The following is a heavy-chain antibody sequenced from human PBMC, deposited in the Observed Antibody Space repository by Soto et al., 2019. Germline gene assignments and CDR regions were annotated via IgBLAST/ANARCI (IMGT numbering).Heavy chain of an antibody. D-gene: IGHD6-13*01. CDR1: GGSISSGGYS. V-gene: IGHV4-30-2*01. CDR2: IYHSGST. Sequence: SETLSLTCAVSGGSISSGGYSWSWIRQPPGKGLEWIGYIYHSGSTYYNPSLKSRVNISVDRSKNQFSLKLSSVTAADTAVYYCAALERNYCASWGGIASPAYDGSLAPYDYWGQGTLVTVSS. J-gene: IGHJ4*02. CDR3: AALERNYCASWGGIASPAYDGSLAPYDY.